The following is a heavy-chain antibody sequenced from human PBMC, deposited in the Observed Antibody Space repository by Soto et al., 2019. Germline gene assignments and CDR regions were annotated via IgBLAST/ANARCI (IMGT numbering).Heavy chain of an antibody. Sequence: PSETLSLTCAVSGYSISSGHYWGWIRQPPGKGLEWIGSISHSGTTCYNPSLKSHVTISLDTSKNQFSLKLRSVTAADTAVYYCARDLNWGFSDYWGQGTLVTVSS. J-gene: IGHJ4*02. CDR3: ARDLNWGFSDY. CDR1: GYSISSGHY. CDR2: ISHSGTT. D-gene: IGHD7-27*01. V-gene: IGHV4-38-2*02.